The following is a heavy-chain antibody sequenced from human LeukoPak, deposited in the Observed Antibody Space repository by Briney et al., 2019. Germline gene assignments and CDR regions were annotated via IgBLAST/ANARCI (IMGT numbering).Heavy chain of an antibody. CDR2: ISYDGSNK. J-gene: IGHJ4*02. CDR1: GYTFSSYA. V-gene: IGHV3-30-3*01. Sequence: GRSLRLSCAASGYTFSSYAMHWVRQAPGKGLEWVAVISYDGSNKYYADSVKGRFTISRDNSKNTLYLQMNSLRAEDTAVYYCATTPGDGYNYAFDYWGQGTLVTVSS. CDR3: ATTPGDGYNYAFDY. D-gene: IGHD5-24*01.